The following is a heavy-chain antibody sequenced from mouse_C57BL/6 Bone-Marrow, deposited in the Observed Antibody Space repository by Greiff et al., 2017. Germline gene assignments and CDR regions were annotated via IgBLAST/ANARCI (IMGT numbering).Heavy chain of an antibody. D-gene: IGHD1-1*01. CDR2: IYPGSGST. CDR1: GYTFTSYW. J-gene: IGHJ3*01. Sequence: VKLQQPGAELVKPGASVKMSCKASGYTFTSYWITWVKQRPGQGLEWIGDIYPGSGSTNYNEKFKSKATLTVDTSSRTAYMQLSSLTSEDSAVYYCGGYGSSQFAYWGQGTLVTVSA. V-gene: IGHV1-55*01. CDR3: GGYGSSQFAY.